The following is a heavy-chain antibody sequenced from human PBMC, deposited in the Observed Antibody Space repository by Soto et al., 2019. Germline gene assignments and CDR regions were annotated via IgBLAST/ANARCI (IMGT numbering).Heavy chain of an antibody. Sequence: QVQLQESGPGLVKPSGTLSLTCAVSGDSVSSPYYWCWVRQPPGEGLEWIGEVFHTGTTSYNPSLRSRVTISMDQSNNQSSLDLSSVTAADTTVYYCASTAGWYAINTWGPGT. CDR2: VFHTGTT. D-gene: IGHD2-8*02. J-gene: IGHJ5*02. CDR3: ASTAGWYAINT. V-gene: IGHV4-4*02. CDR1: GDSVSSPYY.